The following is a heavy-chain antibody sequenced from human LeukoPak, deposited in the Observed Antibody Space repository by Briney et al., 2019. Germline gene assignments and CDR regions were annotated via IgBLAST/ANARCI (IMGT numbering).Heavy chain of an antibody. Sequence: GASVKVSCKASGGTFSSYAISWVRQAPGQGLEWLGRIIPIFGTANYAQKFQGRVTITTDESTSTAYMELSSLRSEDTGVYYCARGRGDSSDIVFDYWGQGTLVTVSS. CDR1: GGTFSSYA. V-gene: IGHV1-69*05. J-gene: IGHJ4*02. D-gene: IGHD3-22*01. CDR2: IIPIFGTA. CDR3: ARGRGDSSDIVFDY.